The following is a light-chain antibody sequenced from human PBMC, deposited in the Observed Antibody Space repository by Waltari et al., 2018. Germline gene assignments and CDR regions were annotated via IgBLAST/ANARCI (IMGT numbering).Light chain of an antibody. CDR2: DDS. CDR3: QVWDSSSDPWA. Sequence: SYVLTQPPSVSVAPGQTARITCGGNNISSTHVHWYQQNPGQAPVLVVYDDSARPSGIPERFSGSNSGNTATLTISRVEAGDEADYYCQVWDSSSDPWAFGGGTKLTVL. CDR1: NISSTH. V-gene: IGLV3-21*02. J-gene: IGLJ2*01.